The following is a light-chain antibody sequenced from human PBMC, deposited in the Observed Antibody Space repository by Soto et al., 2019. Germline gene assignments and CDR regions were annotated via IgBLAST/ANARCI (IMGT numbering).Light chain of an antibody. V-gene: IGKV3-15*01. J-gene: IGKJ1*01. CDR1: QSVSSN. CDR2: GAS. CDR3: QQYNNRPPWT. Sequence: EIVMTQSPVTLSVSPGERATLSCRASQSVSSNLAWYQQKPGQPPRLLIYGASIRATGIPARFSGSGSGTDFTLTISSLQSEDFALYYRQQYNNRPPWTFGQGTKVEIK.